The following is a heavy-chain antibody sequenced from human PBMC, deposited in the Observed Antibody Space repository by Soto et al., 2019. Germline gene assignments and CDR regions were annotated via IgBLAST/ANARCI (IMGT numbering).Heavy chain of an antibody. J-gene: IGHJ5*02. CDR1: GYTFTGYY. CDR2: INPNSGGT. CDR3: ARAGPTLRFLEWSLSGRFDP. Sequence: QVQLVQSGAEVKKPGASVKVSCKSSGYTFTGYYMHWVRQAPGQGLEWMGWINPNSGGTNYAQKFQGWVTMTRDTSISTAYMELSSLRSDDTAVYYCARAGPTLRFLEWSLSGRFDPWGQGTLVTVSS. V-gene: IGHV1-2*04. D-gene: IGHD3-3*01.